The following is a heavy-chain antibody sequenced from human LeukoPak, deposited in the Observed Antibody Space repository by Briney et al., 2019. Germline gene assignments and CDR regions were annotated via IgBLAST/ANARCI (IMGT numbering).Heavy chain of an antibody. D-gene: IGHD3-22*01. J-gene: IGHJ2*01. CDR1: GYSISSGYY. V-gene: IGHV4-38-2*01. Sequence: SGTLSLTCAVSGYSISSGYYWGWIRQPPGKGLEWIGSIYHSGSTYYNPSLKSRVTISVDTSKNQFSLKLSSVTAADTAVYYCARGYDSSGYYYGINWYFDLWGRGTLVTVSS. CDR3: ARGYDSSGYYYGINWYFDL. CDR2: IYHSGST.